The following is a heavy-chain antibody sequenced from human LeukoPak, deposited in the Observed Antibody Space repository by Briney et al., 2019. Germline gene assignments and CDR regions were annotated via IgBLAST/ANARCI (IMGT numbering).Heavy chain of an antibody. CDR2: ICTSAST. V-gene: IGHV4-4*07. D-gene: IGHD4-23*01. Sequence: PSESLCLTCTVSGGSISSSDRSWIRQPPGKGLEWIGRICTSASTNYTASLTSRVTMSVDTSKNQSSLKLSSVTAADTAVYYCASDAPRDGNRDYWGQGTLVTVSS. CDR3: ASDAPRDGNRDY. CDR1: GGSISSSD. J-gene: IGHJ4*02.